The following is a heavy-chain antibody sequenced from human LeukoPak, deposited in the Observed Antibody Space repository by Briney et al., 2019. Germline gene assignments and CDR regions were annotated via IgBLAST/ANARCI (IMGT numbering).Heavy chain of an antibody. CDR2: ISGSGGST. V-gene: IGHV3-23*01. CDR1: GFTFSSYA. CDR3: ATDRTPMDV. J-gene: IGHJ6*03. Sequence: GGSLRLSCAASGFTFSSYAMSWVRQAPGKGLEWVSAISGSGGSTYYADSVKGRFTISRDNPKNTLYLQMNNLRPEDTGVYYCATDRTPMDVWGTGTTVTVSS.